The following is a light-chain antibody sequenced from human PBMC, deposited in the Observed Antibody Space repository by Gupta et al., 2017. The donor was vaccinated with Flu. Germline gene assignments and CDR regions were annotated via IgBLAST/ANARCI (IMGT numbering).Light chain of an antibody. CDR2: DAS. CDR1: QDIINY. Sequence: PSSLSASVGDRVTITCQASQDIINYLNWYQQKPGKAPKLLIYDASNVETGVPSRFSGSGSGTDFSFTISSLQPEDTATYYCQQYDNLPLTFGGGTKVEIK. CDR3: QQYDNLPLT. V-gene: IGKV1-33*01. J-gene: IGKJ4*01.